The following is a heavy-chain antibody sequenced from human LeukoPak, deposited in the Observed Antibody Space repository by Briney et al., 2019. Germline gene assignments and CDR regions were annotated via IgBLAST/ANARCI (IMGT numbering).Heavy chain of an antibody. D-gene: IGHD3-22*01. J-gene: IGHJ4*02. V-gene: IGHV1-69*02. CDR2: IIPILGIA. CDR3: ATSSGYYPGYFGY. Sequence: SVKVSCKASGGTFSSYTISWVRQAPGQGLEWMGRIIPILGIANYAQKFQGRVTITADKSTSAAYMELSSLRSEDTAVYYCATSSGYYPGYFGYWGQGTLVTVSS. CDR1: GGTFSSYT.